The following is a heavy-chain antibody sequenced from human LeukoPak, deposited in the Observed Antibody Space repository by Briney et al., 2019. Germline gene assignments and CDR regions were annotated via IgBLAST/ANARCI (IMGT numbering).Heavy chain of an antibody. D-gene: IGHD4-17*01. CDR3: ARAGHDYGDYDPFDY. CDR2: ISSNSNSI. CDR1: GFTFSTYS. Sequence: GGSLRLSCAASGFTFSTYSMNWVRQAPGKGLEWVSSISSNSNSIYYADSVKGRFTISRDNAKNSLYLQMNSLRAEDTAVYYCARAGHDYGDYDPFDYWGQGTLVTVSS. J-gene: IGHJ4*02. V-gene: IGHV3-21*01.